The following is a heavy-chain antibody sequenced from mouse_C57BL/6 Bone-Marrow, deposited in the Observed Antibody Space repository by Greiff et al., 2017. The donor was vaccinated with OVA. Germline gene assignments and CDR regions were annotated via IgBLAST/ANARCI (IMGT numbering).Heavy chain of an antibody. D-gene: IGHD2-3*01. J-gene: IGHJ4*01. CDR3: ARGGLLSPYYYAMDY. V-gene: IGHV1-78*01. CDR2: IYPRDGST. Sequence: VKLVESDAELVKPGASVKISCKVSGYTFTDHTIHWMKQRPEQGLEWIGYIYPRDGSTKYNEKFKGKATLTADKSSSTAYMQLNSLTSEDSAVYFCARGGLLSPYYYAMDYWGQGTSVTVSS. CDR1: GYTFTDHT.